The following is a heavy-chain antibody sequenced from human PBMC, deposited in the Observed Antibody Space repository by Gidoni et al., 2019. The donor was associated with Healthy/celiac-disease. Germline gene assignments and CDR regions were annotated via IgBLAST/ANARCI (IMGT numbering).Heavy chain of an antibody. D-gene: IGHD3-16*01. V-gene: IGHV3-23*01. CDR2: ISGSGGST. Sequence: EVQLLESGGGLVQPGGSLRLSCAASGFTFSRYAMSWVRQAPGKGLEWVSAISGSGGSTYYADSVKGRFTISRDNSKNTLYLQMNSLRAEDTAVYYCAKVLHTHYVWRDAFDIWGQGTMVTVSS. CDR1: GFTFSRYA. J-gene: IGHJ3*02. CDR3: AKVLHTHYVWRDAFDI.